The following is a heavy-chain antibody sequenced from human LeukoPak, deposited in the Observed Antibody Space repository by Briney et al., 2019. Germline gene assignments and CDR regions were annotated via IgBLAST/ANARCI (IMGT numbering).Heavy chain of an antibody. J-gene: IGHJ5*02. D-gene: IGHD7-27*01. CDR2: INSSGGST. CDR1: GYTFTNYY. V-gene: IGHV1-46*01. CDR3: ARGAPRTKNNNYWGLFDP. Sequence: ASVKVSCKASGYTFTNYYIHWVRQAPGQGLEWMGIINSSGGSTTYAQKFQGRVTMTRDTPTSTVYMELSSLRSEDTAVYYCARGAPRTKNNNYWGLFDPWGQGTLVTVSS.